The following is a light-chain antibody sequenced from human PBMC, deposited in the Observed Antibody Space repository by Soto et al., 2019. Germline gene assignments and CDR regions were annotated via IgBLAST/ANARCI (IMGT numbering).Light chain of an antibody. CDR1: TGPVTTEHY. CDR2: DTS. V-gene: IGLV7-46*01. CDR3: LLCYSGVGV. Sequence: QAVVTQEASLTVSPGGTVTLTCDSSTGPVTTEHYAYWFHQQPGQAPRTLIFDTSNKLSWTPARFSGSLRGGKAALTLSWAQDEEESEYYCLLCYSGVGVFGGGTNLTVL. J-gene: IGLJ2*01.